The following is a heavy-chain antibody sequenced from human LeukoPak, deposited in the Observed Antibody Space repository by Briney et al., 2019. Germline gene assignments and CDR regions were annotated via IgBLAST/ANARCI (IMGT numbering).Heavy chain of an antibody. J-gene: IGHJ6*03. Sequence: ASVKVSCKASGYTFTSYGISWVRQAPGQGLEWMGWISAYNGNTNYAQKLQGRVTMTTDTSTSTAYMELRSLRSDDTAVYYCARGIKGQWLPNYYYYYMDVWGKGTTVTVSS. D-gene: IGHD6-19*01. CDR1: GYTFTSYG. CDR2: ISAYNGNT. CDR3: ARGIKGQWLPNYYYYYMDV. V-gene: IGHV1-18*01.